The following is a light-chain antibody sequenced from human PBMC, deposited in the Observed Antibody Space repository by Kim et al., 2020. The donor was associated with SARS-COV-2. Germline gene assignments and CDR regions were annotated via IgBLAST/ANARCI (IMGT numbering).Light chain of an antibody. CDR3: QQAKSFPWT. Sequence: DIQMTQSPSSVSAFVGDRVTISCRASQDVNNWLGWYQQKAGEAPTLLISSVSSLQSGVPSRFSGSGSGTDFTLTITSLQSEDSATYFCQQAKSFPWTFGQGTKVDIK. J-gene: IGKJ1*01. CDR2: SVS. CDR1: QDVNNW. V-gene: IGKV1-12*01.